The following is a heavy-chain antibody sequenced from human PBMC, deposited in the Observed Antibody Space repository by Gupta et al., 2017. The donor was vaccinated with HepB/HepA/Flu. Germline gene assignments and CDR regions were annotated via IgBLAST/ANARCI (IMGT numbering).Heavy chain of an antibody. V-gene: IGHV3-7*01. CDR3: FTSRD. D-gene: IGHD2/OR15-2a*01. J-gene: IGHJ4*02. CDR1: GFTFSNFW. Sequence: EVQVVESGGGLVQPGGSLRLSCAVSGFTFSNFWMNWVRQAPGQGLEWVANINRDGSEKWYVDSVKGRFTISRDNVKQSFYLQMDRLRAEDTAIYYCFTSRDWGQGTLVTVSS. CDR2: INRDGSEK.